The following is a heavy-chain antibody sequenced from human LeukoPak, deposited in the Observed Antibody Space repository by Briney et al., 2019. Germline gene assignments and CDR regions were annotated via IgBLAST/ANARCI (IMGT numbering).Heavy chain of an antibody. CDR3: TSAHSSSTSSYFYY. Sequence: ASVKVSCKASGGTFSSYDISWVRQAPGQGLEWMGGIIPIFGTANYAQKFQGRVTITADDSPSPPSMELSTLRSDDTAVYYCTSAHSSSTSSYFYYWGQGTLVTVSS. CDR1: GGTFSSYD. V-gene: IGHV1-69*13. J-gene: IGHJ4*02. CDR2: IIPIFGTA. D-gene: IGHD2-2*01.